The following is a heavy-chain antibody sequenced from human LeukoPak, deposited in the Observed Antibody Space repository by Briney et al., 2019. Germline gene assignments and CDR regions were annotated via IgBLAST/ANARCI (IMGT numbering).Heavy chain of an antibody. V-gene: IGHV3-74*01. CDR3: AREVVGATDY. J-gene: IGHJ4*02. Sequence: GGSLRLSCAASGLTFSSYWMHWVRHAPGTGLVWVSRINSDGSSTNYADSVRGRFTISRDNAKNTLCLQMNSSRAEDTAVYYCAREVVGATDYWGQGTLVTVSS. CDR1: GLTFSSYW. CDR2: INSDGSST. D-gene: IGHD1-26*01.